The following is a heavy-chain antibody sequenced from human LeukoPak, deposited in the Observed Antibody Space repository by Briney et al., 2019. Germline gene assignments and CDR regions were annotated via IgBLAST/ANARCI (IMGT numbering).Heavy chain of an antibody. J-gene: IGHJ3*02. CDR3: ARGSVKAAFDI. D-gene: IGHD3-10*01. V-gene: IGHV4-59*01. Sequence: PSETLSLTCTVSGGPISIYYWSLIRQPPGKGLEWIGYIYYSGSTNYNPSLKSRVTISVDTSKNQFSLKLSSVTAADTAVYYCARGSVKAAFDIWGQGTMVTVSS. CDR1: GGPISIYY. CDR2: IYYSGST.